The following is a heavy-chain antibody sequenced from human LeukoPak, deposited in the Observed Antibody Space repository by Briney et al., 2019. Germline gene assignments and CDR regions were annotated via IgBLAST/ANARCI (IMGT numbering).Heavy chain of an antibody. D-gene: IGHD6-19*01. V-gene: IGHV4-34*01. CDR3: ARHSSGWYWAFDI. J-gene: IGHJ3*02. CDR1: GGSFSGYY. Sequence: PSETLSLTCAVYGGSFSGYYWSWIRQPPGKGLEWIGEINHSGSTNYNPSLKSRVTISVDTSKNQFSLKLSSVTAADTAVYYCARHSSGWYWAFDIWGQGTMVTVSS. CDR2: INHSGST.